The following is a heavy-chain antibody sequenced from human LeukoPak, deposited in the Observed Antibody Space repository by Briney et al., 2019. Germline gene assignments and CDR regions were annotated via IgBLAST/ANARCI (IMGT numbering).Heavy chain of an antibody. V-gene: IGHV1-8*01. J-gene: IGHJ6*03. CDR3: ARGPLGSSSSGYYYYMDV. CDR2: MNPNSGNT. Sequence: AASVKVSCKASGYTFTSYDINWLRQATGQGIEWMGWMNPNSGNTGYAQKFQGRVTMTRDTSISTAYMEVSRLRPDDTAVYYCARGPLGSSSSGYYYYMDVWGKGTTVTVSS. D-gene: IGHD6-6*01. CDR1: GYTFTSYD.